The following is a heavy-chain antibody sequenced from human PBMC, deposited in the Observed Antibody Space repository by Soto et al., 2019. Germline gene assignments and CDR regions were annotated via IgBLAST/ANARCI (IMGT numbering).Heavy chain of an antibody. CDR2: IHHTGST. CDR3: AARRDAGPV. CDR1: GGSIGTMDW. J-gene: IGHJ4*02. Sequence: SETLSLTCAVSGGSIGTMDWWTWVRQPPGKGLQWIGEIHHTGSTNYNPSLQSRVTISIDESWTSFSLNLDSVTAADTAVYYCAARRDAGPVWGPGXLVTVSS. V-gene: IGHV4-4*02. D-gene: IGHD6-13*01.